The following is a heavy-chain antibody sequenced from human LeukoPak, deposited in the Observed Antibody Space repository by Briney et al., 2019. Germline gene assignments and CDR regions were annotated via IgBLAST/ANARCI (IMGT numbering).Heavy chain of an antibody. CDR1: GGTFSSYA. Sequence: SVKVSCKASGGTFSSYAISWVRQAPGQGLEWMGGIIPIFGTANYAQKFQGRVTITTDESTSTAYMELSSLRSEDTAVYYCARAQVGATRGSFDYWGQGSLVTVSS. V-gene: IGHV1-69*05. D-gene: IGHD1-26*01. CDR3: ARAQVGATRGSFDY. J-gene: IGHJ4*02. CDR2: IIPIFGTA.